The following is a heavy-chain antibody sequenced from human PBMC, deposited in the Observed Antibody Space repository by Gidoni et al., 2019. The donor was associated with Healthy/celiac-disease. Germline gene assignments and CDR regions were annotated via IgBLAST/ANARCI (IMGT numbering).Heavy chain of an antibody. CDR1: GFTFDDYA. CDR3: AKDMESQQLTYYFDY. V-gene: IGHV3-9*01. CDR2: ISWNSGSI. Sequence: EVQLVESGGGLVQPGRSLRLSCAASGFTFDDYAMHWVRQAPGKGLEWVSGISWNSGSIGYADSVKGRFTISRDNAKNSLYLQMNSLRAEDTALYYCAKDMESQQLTYYFDYWGQGTLVTVSS. J-gene: IGHJ4*02. D-gene: IGHD6-13*01.